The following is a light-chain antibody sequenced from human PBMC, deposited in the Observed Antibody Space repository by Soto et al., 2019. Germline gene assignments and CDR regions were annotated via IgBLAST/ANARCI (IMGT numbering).Light chain of an antibody. CDR2: GAS. V-gene: IGKV3-20*01. CDR3: QQYAGSPST. J-gene: IGKJ1*01. Sequence: EIVLTQSPGTLSLSPGERATLSCRASQTVTSNYLAWYQRKHGQAPRLLIYGASSRATDIPDRFSGSGSGTDFTLTITRLEPEDCAVYFCQQYAGSPSTFGQGTKLEIK. CDR1: QTVTSNY.